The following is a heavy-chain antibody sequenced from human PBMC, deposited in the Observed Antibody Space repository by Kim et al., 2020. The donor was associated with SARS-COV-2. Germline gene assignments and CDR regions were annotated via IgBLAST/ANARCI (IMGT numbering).Heavy chain of an antibody. CDR1: GGSFSGYY. CDR3: ARDEITMVRGVMIMGYYY. V-gene: IGHV4-34*01. CDR2: INHSGST. Sequence: SETLSLTCAVYGGSFSGYYWSWIRQPPGKGLEWIGEINHSGSTNYNPSLKSRVTISVDTSKNQFSLKLSSVTAADTAVYYCARDEITMVRGVMIMGYYY. D-gene: IGHD3-10*01. J-gene: IGHJ6*01.